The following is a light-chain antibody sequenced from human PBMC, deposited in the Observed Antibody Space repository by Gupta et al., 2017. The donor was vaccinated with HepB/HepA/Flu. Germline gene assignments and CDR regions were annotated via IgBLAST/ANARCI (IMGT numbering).Light chain of an antibody. CDR1: SSDVGAYDY. J-gene: IGLJ1*01. CDR2: YVT. V-gene: IGLV2-14*01. Sequence: QSALAQPASVPRSPGQSITISCTGTSSDVGAYDYVSWYQQHPGKAPKLMIYYVTSRPSGVSNRFSGSKSGNTASLTISGLQPEDEADYYCTSYTSSNTHVFGTGTKVTVL. CDR3: TSYTSSNTHV.